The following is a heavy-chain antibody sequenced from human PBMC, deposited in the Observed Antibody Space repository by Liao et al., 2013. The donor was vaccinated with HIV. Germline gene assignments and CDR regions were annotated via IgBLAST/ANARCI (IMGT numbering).Heavy chain of an antibody. CDR2: INHSGST. V-gene: IGHV4-34*01. CDR3: ARDLGGYSYGCAQCSSPNYWYFDL. D-gene: IGHD5-18*01. J-gene: IGHJ2*01. CDR1: GGSFSGYY. Sequence: QVQLQQWGAGLLKPSETLSLTCAVYGGSFSGYYWSWIRQPPGKGLEWIGEINHSGSTNYNPSLKSRVTISVDTSKNQFSLKLSSVTAADTAVYYCARDLGGYSYGCAQCSSPNYWYFDLWGRGTLVTVSS.